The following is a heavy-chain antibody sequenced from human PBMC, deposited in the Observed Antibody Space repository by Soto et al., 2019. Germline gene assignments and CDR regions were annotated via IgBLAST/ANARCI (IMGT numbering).Heavy chain of an antibody. J-gene: IGHJ4*02. Sequence: QVPLMESGGGVVQPGRSLRLSCTASGFTFSDYGMHWVRQAPGKGLEWVSCIGVSTEHYVGSVKGRFTSARDNSKNSLYLQIHSLRGEDTAVYYCASDNPVGAPDYWGQGTLVTVS. CDR3: ASDNPVGAPDY. D-gene: IGHD1-26*01. CDR2: IGVSTE. CDR1: GFTFSDYG. V-gene: IGHV3-33*01.